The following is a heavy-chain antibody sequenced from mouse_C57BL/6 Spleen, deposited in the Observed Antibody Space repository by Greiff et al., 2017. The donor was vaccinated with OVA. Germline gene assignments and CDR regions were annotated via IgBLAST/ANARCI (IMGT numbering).Heavy chain of an antibody. CDR3: ALGAYGNFDY. J-gene: IGHJ2*01. Sequence: QVQLQQPGAELVKPGASVKMSCKASGYTFTSYWITWVKQRPGQGLEWIGDIYPGSGSTNYNEKFKSKATLTVDTSPSAAYMQRSSLTSEDAAVYYCALGAYGNFDYWGQGTTLTVSS. D-gene: IGHD2-10*02. CDR2: IYPGSGST. CDR1: GYTFTSYW. V-gene: IGHV1-55*01.